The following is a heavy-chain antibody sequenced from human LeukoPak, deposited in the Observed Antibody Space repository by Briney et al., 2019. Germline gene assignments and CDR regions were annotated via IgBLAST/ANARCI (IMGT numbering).Heavy chain of an antibody. CDR1: GFTFSSYS. CDR2: ISSSSSYI. D-gene: IGHD6-6*01. V-gene: IGHV3-21*01. Sequence: GGSLRLSCAASGFTFSSYSMNWVRQAPGKGLEWVSSISSSSSYIDYADSVKGRFTISRDNAKNSLYLQMNSLRAEDTAVYYCARVVLVVSSSSPYDAFDIWGQGTMVTVSS. J-gene: IGHJ3*02. CDR3: ARVVLVVSSSSPYDAFDI.